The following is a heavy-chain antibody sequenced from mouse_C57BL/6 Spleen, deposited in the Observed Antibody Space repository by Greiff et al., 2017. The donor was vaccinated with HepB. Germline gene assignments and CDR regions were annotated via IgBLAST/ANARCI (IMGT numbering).Heavy chain of an antibody. Sequence: VQLQQSGPELVKPGASVKISCKASGYAFSSSWMNWVKQRPGKGLEWIGRIYPGDGDTNYNGKFKGKATLTADKSSSTAYMQLSSLTSEDSAVYFCARSYSNYGRFAYWGQGTLVTVSA. CDR1: GYAFSSSW. V-gene: IGHV1-82*01. D-gene: IGHD2-5*01. J-gene: IGHJ3*01. CDR3: ARSYSNYGRFAY. CDR2: IYPGDGDT.